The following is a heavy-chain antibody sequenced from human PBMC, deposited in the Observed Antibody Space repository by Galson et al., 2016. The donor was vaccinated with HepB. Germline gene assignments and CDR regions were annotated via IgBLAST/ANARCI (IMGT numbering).Heavy chain of an antibody. CDR2: IYYTGDS. D-gene: IGHD4-17*01. V-gene: IGHV4-39*01. Sequence: ETLSLTCTVSGGSIRSLSYYWAWIRQPPGKGLEWIGKIYYTGDSYFNPSLKSRVTISVDTSKKHFSLNLSSMTAADTAVYYCARQGGGSPVTTHDAFDIWGQGTMVTVSS. CDR3: ARQGGGSPVTTHDAFDI. J-gene: IGHJ3*02. CDR1: GGSIRSLSYY.